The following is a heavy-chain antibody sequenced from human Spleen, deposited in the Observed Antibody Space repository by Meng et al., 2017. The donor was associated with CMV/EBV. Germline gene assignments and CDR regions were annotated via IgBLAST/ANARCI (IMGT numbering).Heavy chain of an antibody. D-gene: IGHD6-19*01. CDR1: GLTFSTYG. V-gene: IGHV3-30*02. J-gene: IGHJ4*02. CDR3: AKGGAGSSGWYVGFDY. Sequence: GESLKISCAASGLTFSTYGMHWVRQAPGKGLEWVAFIRYDGNYKYYADSVKGRFTISRDNSKNTLYLQMNSLRAEDTAVYYCAKGGAGSSGWYVGFDYWGQGTLVTVSS. CDR2: IRYDGNYK.